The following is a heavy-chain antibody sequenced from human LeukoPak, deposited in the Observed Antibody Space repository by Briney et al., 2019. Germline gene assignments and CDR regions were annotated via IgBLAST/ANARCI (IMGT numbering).Heavy chain of an antibody. CDR3: ARAKSYGSGSYYLYYYYYMDV. V-gene: IGHV1-69*13. D-gene: IGHD3-10*01. Sequence: SVKVSCKASGGTFSSYAISWVRQAPGQGLEWMGGIIPIFGTANYAQKFQGRVTITADESTSTAYMELSSLRSEDTAVYYCARAKSYGSGSYYLYYYYYMDVWGKGTTVTISS. CDR1: GGTFSSYA. J-gene: IGHJ6*03. CDR2: IIPIFGTA.